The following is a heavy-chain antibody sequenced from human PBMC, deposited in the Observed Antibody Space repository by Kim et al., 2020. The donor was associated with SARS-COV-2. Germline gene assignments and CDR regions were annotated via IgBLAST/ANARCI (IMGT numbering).Heavy chain of an antibody. D-gene: IGHD1-7*01. CDR3: SRDYNWNSPHAFDI. Sequence: ASVKVSCKASGYTFTGYYMHWVRQAPGQGLEWMGWINPNSGATNYAQKFQGRVTMTRDTSIGTAYLELSRLRSDDTAVYYCSRDYNWNSPHAFDIWGQGT. V-gene: IGHV1-2*02. CDR1: GYTFTGYY. CDR2: INPNSGAT. J-gene: IGHJ3*02.